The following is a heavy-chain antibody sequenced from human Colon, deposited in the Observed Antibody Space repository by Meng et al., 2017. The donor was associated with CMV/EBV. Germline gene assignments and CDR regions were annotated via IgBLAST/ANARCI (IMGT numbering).Heavy chain of an antibody. V-gene: IGHV1-69*10. J-gene: IGHJ4*02. D-gene: IGHD3-22*01. CDR2: IIPILNIP. Sequence: SVKVSCKTSGYTFTDYGFTWVRQVPGQGLEWVGGIIPILNIPSYAQRLQGRITLSADPSTTTAYMELSSLRSEDTAIYYCARGQYYYDANRFVFHYFDYWGQGTLVTVSS. CDR1: GYTFTDYG. CDR3: ARGQYYYDANRFVFHYFDY.